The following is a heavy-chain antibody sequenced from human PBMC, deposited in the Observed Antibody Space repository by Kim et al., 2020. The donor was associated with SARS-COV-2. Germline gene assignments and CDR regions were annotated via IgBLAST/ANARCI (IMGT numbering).Heavy chain of an antibody. Sequence: GESLKISCKGSGYSFTSYWIGWVRQMPGKGLEWMGIIYPGDSDTRYSPSFQGQVTISADKSISTAYLQWSSLKAADTAMYYCARQSYMSGFRELSHYYYYGMDVWRQGTTVPVSS. CDR1: GYSFTSYW. J-gene: IGHJ6*02. V-gene: IGHV5-51*01. CDR3: ARQSYMSGFRELSHYYYYGMDV. CDR2: IYPGDSDT. D-gene: IGHD3-10*01.